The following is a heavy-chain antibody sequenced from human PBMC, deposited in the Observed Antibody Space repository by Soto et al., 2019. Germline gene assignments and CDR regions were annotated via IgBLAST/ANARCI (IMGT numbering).Heavy chain of an antibody. CDR3: AASIFYYGMDV. V-gene: IGHV5-51*03. CDR2: IYPGDSDT. Sequence: GESLKIACKASGYSFTNDWIGWVRQMPGKGLEWMGIIYPGDSDTRYSPSFQGQVTISADKSISTAYLQWSSLKASDTAIYYCAASIFYYGMDVWGQGTTGTVSS. CDR1: GYSFTNDW. J-gene: IGHJ6*02.